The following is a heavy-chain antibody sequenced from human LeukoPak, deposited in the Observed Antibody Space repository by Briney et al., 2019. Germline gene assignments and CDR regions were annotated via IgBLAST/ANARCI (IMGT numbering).Heavy chain of an antibody. V-gene: IGHV3-21*01. CDR2: ISSSGRYI. D-gene: IGHD3-10*02. CDR1: GFTFSSYS. J-gene: IGHJ6*04. CDR3: AELGITMIGGV. Sequence: KTGGSLRLSCAASGFTFSSYSMNWVRQAPGKGLEWVSAISSSGRYIYYADSVKGRFTISRDSAKNSLYLQMNSLRAEDTAVYYCAELGITMIGGVWGKGTTVTISS.